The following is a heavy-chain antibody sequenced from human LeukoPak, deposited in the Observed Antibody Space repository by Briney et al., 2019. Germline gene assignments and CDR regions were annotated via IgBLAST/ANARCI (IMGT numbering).Heavy chain of an antibody. CDR3: VKVIRLIYGMDV. CDR2: ISGSGFST. V-gene: IGHV3-23*01. Sequence: GGSLRLSCAASGFTFSSSAMTWVRQAPGKGLEWVSAISGSGFSTYYADSVKGRFTISRDNSKNTLFLQMNSLRAGDTAIYYCVKVIRLIYGMDVWGQGTTVTVSS. CDR1: GFTFSSSA. D-gene: IGHD3-10*01. J-gene: IGHJ6*02.